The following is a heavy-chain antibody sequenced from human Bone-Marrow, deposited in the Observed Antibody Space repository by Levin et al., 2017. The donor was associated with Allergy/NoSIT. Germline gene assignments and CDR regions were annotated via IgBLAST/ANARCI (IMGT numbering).Heavy chain of an antibody. CDR3: ATDHTKEWGYQFFDY. CDR2: ISSSSSYM. D-gene: IGHD3-3*01. V-gene: IGHV3-21*06. CDR1: GLTFSSYT. Sequence: GGSLRLSCAASGLTFSSYTMNWVRQAPGKGLEWVSSISSSSSYMFYADSVKGRFTISRDNAKNSLYLQMNSLRAEDTAVYYCATDHTKEWGYQFFDYWGQGTLVTVSS. J-gene: IGHJ4*02.